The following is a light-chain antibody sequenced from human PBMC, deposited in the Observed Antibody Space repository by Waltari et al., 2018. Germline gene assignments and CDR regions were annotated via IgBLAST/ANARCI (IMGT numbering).Light chain of an antibody. J-gene: IGKJ4*01. CDR2: KAS. CDR1: QSISNW. Sequence: DIQMTQSPSTLSASVGDRVTITCRAIQSISNWLAWYQQKPGKAPKLLSYKASTLESGVPSTFIGSGSGTEFTLTISRLQPDDFATYYCQQYNSYALLTFGGGTKVEIK. V-gene: IGKV1-5*03. CDR3: QQYNSYALLT.